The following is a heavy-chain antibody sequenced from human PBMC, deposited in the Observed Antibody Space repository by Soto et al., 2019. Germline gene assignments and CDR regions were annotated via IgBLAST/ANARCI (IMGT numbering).Heavy chain of an antibody. J-gene: IGHJ4*02. Sequence: SETLSLTCTVSGGSISSTSSYWAWIRQPPGKGLEWVGSIYYLGNTYYNPSLGSRVTISVDKSKNQFSLKLSSVTAADTAVYYCARELLWFGELLVYWGQGTLVTVSS. V-gene: IGHV4-39*07. CDR2: IYYLGNT. D-gene: IGHD3-10*01. CDR3: ARELLWFGELLVY. CDR1: GGSISSTSSY.